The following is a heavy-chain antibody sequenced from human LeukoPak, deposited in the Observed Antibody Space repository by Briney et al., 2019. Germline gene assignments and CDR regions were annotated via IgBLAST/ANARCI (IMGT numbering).Heavy chain of an antibody. V-gene: IGHV4-34*01. CDR1: GGSFSGYY. Sequence: SETLSLTCAVYGGSFSGYYWSWIRQPPGKGLEWIGGINHSENTNYNPSLKSRVTISVDTSKNQFSLKLSSVTAADTAVYYCARVSSPTGIAAAARTYYFDNWGQGTLVTVSS. D-gene: IGHD6-13*01. CDR3: ARVSSPTGIAAAARTYYFDN. CDR2: INHSENT. J-gene: IGHJ4*02.